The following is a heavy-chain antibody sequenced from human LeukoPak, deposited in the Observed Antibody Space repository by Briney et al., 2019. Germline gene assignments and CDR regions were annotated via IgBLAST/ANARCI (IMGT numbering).Heavy chain of an antibody. CDR1: GGSFSGSY. CDR3: ARARPGGNSLFDY. V-gene: IGHV4-34*01. Sequence: SETLSLTCAVYGGSFSGSYWSWIRQPPGKGPEGIGEINHSGSTNYNPSLKSRVTISVDTSKNQFSLKLSSVTAADTAVYYCARARPGGNSLFDYWGQGTLVTVSS. J-gene: IGHJ4*02. CDR2: INHSGST. D-gene: IGHD4-23*01.